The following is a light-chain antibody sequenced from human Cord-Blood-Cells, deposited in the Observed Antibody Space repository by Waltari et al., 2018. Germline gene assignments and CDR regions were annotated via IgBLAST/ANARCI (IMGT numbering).Light chain of an antibody. V-gene: IGKV1-39*01. CDR2: AAS. CDR1: QSISSY. J-gene: IGKJ2*01. Sequence: DIQMTQSPSSLSASVGDRVTITCRASQSISSYLNWYQQKPGKAPKLLIYAASSVQSGVPSMFSGSGSGTDFTLTISSLQPGDFATYYCQQSYSTPYTFGQGTKLEIK. CDR3: QQSYSTPYT.